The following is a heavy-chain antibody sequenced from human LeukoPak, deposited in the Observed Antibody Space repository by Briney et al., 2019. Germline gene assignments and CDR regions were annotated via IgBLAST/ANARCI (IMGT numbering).Heavy chain of an antibody. CDR2: INSGGGST. CDR3: AKGYTMIKDFDY. J-gene: IGHJ4*02. V-gene: IGHV3-23*01. D-gene: IGHD3-22*01. CDR1: GLTFSSYA. Sequence: GRSLRLLRAPSGLTFSSYAMSWVRQAPGKGLEWDSVINSGGGSTNYADSVKGRFTISRDNSKNTLYLQMNSLRAEDTAVYYCAKGYTMIKDFDYWGQGTLVTVSS.